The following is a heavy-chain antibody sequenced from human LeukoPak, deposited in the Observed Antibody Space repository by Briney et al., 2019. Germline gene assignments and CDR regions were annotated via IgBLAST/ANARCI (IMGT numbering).Heavy chain of an antibody. J-gene: IGHJ4*02. Sequence: GGSLRLSCATSGFTFSNYGMHWVRQAPGKGLEWVAVISYDGSNKYYADTVKGRFTISRDNSKNTLYLQMNSLRAEDTAVYYCARDFRGALAGTRSYYFDSWGQGTLVTVSS. CDR2: ISYDGSNK. V-gene: IGHV3-30*03. CDR3: ARDFRGALAGTRSYYFDS. D-gene: IGHD6-19*01. CDR1: GFTFSNYG.